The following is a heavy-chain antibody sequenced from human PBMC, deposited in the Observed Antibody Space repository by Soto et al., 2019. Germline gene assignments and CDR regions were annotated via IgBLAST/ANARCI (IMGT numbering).Heavy chain of an antibody. Sequence: PGGSLRLSCAASGFTFSSYGMHWVRQAPGKGLEWVAVISYDGSNKYYADSVKGRFTISRDNSKNTLYLQMNSLRAEDTAVYYCAKDLVVVPAAVYYYYGMDVWGQGTTVTVSS. J-gene: IGHJ6*01. CDR1: GFTFSSYG. CDR3: AKDLVVVPAAVYYYYGMDV. CDR2: ISYDGSNK. V-gene: IGHV3-30*18. D-gene: IGHD2-2*01.